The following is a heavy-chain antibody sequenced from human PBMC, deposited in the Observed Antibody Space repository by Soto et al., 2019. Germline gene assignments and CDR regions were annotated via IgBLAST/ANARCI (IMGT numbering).Heavy chain of an antibody. CDR1: GFTFSSYG. CDR2: ISYDGSNK. V-gene: IGHV3-30*18. D-gene: IGHD3-10*01. Sequence: GGSLRLSCAASGFTFSSYGMHWVRQAPGKGLEWVAVISYDGSNKYYADSVKGRFTISRDNSKNTLYLQMNSLRAEDTAVYYCAKERRQGSNWFDPWGQGTLGTV. J-gene: IGHJ5*02. CDR3: AKERRQGSNWFDP.